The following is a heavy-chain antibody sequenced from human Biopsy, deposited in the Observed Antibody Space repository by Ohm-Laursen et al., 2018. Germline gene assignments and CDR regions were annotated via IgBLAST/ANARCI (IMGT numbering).Heavy chain of an antibody. D-gene: IGHD3-22*01. CDR2: TNHSGRT. CDR1: GESFNGYY. Sequence: SETLSLTCVVYGESFNGYYWGWIRQTPGKGLEWIGETNHSGRTNYNPSLKSRVTISVDTSKNQFSLKVRSVTAADTAVYYCVRGVDYYDPYHYYALDVWGQGTTVTVSS. J-gene: IGHJ6*02. CDR3: VRGVDYYDPYHYYALDV. V-gene: IGHV4-34*01.